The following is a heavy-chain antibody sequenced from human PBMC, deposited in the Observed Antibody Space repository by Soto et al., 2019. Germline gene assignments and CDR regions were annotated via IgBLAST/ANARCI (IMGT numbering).Heavy chain of an antibody. D-gene: IGHD6-19*01. CDR1: GFIVSSSY. CDR2: IYADGRT. J-gene: IGHJ4*02. CDR3: ARCGGWYVQCYCDC. V-gene: IGHV3-53*02. Sequence: DVQLVETGGGLIQPGRSLRPSCAASGFIVSSSYMTWVRQAPGKGLEWVSVIYADGRTYYADSVKGRFTISRDNSKNTLYLQMNSLRAEDTAVYYCARCGGWYVQCYCDCWGQGTLVTVSS.